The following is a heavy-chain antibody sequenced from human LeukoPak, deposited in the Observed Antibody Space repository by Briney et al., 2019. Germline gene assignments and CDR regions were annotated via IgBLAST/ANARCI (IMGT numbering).Heavy chain of an antibody. D-gene: IGHD4-17*01. CDR3: ATTTVTTVAYDY. CDR2: IIPIFGTA. V-gene: IGHV1-69*06. Sequence: SVKVSCKASGGTFSSYAISWVRQAPGQGLEWMGGIIPIFGTANYAQKFQGRVTITADKSTSTAYMELSSLRSGDTAVYYCATTTVTTVAYDYWGQGTLVTVSS. CDR1: GGTFSSYA. J-gene: IGHJ4*02.